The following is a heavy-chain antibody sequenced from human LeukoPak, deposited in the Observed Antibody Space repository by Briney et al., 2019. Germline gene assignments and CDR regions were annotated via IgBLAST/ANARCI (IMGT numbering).Heavy chain of an antibody. CDR3: ATAYYYDSSGYGNWFDP. Sequence: PGGSLRLSCAASGFTFSGSAMHWVRQASGKGLEWVGRIRSKANSYATAYAASVKGRFTISRDDPKNTAYLQMNSLKTEDTAVYYCATAYYYDSSGYGNWFDPWGQGTLVTVSS. CDR1: GFTFSGSA. CDR2: IRSKANSYAT. D-gene: IGHD3-22*01. J-gene: IGHJ5*02. V-gene: IGHV3-73*01.